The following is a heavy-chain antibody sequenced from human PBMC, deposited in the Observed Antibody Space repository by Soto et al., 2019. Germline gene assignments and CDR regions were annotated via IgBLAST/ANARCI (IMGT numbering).Heavy chain of an antibody. V-gene: IGHV3-30*18. CDR3: AKSQIMVTYNWFDP. D-gene: IGHD2-8*01. Sequence: GGSLRLSCAASGFTFSSYGMHWVRQAPGKGLEWVAVISYDGSNKYYADSVKGRFTISRDNSKNTLYLQMNSLRAEDTAVYYCAKSQIMVTYNWFDPWGQGTLVTVSS. J-gene: IGHJ5*02. CDR2: ISYDGSNK. CDR1: GFTFSSYG.